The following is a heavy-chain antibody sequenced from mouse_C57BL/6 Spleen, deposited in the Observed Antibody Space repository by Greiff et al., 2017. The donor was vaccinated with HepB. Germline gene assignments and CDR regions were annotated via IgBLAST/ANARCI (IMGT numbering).Heavy chain of an antibody. Sequence: VQLQQPGAELVKPGASVKMSCKASGYTFTSYWITWVKQRPGQGLEWIGDIYPGSGSTNYNEKFKSKATLTVDTSSSTAYMQLSSLTSEDSAVYYCAREDYSNYVWYFDVWGTGTTVTVSS. J-gene: IGHJ1*03. V-gene: IGHV1-55*01. CDR1: GYTFTSYW. D-gene: IGHD2-5*01. CDR3: AREDYSNYVWYFDV. CDR2: IYPGSGST.